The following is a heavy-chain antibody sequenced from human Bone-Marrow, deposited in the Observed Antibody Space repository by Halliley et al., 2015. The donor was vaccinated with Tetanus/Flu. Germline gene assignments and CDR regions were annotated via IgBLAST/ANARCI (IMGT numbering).Heavy chain of an antibody. CDR3: ARLRPRTDAIIDD. D-gene: IGHD2-2*02. J-gene: IGHJ4*02. CDR1: GYVFATSW. Sequence: LVQSGAELKKPGESLTISCQGFGYVFATSWIAWVRQKPGQGLEWMGVIYPDDSDVRYTPSFQGHVTISVAKSIATAYLHWSSLQTSDTAIYFCARLRPRTDAIIDDWGQGTLVTVSS. V-gene: IGHV5-51*03. CDR2: IYPDDSDV.